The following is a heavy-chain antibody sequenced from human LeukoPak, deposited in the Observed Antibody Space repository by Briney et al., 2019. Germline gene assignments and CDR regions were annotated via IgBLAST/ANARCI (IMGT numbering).Heavy chain of an antibody. J-gene: IGHJ6*02. CDR3: ARDRAGITPYYYGMDV. CDR1: GGSINSDGYY. D-gene: IGHD1-1*01. CDR2: IYYSGST. V-gene: IGHV4-31*03. Sequence: SETLSLTCTVSGGSINSDGYYWSWIRQHPGEDLEWIGYIYYSGSTSYNPSLKSRVTISVDTSKNQISLKLSSVTAADTAVYYCARDRAGITPYYYGMDVWGQGTTVTVSS.